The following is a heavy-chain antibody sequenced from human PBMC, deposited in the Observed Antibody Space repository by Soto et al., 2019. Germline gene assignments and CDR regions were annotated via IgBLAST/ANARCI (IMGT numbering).Heavy chain of an antibody. Sequence: GASVKVSCKASGGTFSSYAISWVRQAPGQGLEWMGGIIPIFGTANYAQKFQGRVTITADESTSTAYMELSSLRSEDTVVYYCARRLLEYSSGWYWFDPWGQGTLVTVSS. V-gene: IGHV1-69*13. J-gene: IGHJ5*02. CDR2: IIPIFGTA. D-gene: IGHD6-19*01. CDR1: GGTFSSYA. CDR3: ARRLLEYSSGWYWFDP.